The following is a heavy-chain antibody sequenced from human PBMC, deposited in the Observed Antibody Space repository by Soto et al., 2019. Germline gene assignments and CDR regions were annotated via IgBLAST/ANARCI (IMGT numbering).Heavy chain of an antibody. CDR1: GGSFSGYY. CDR3: ARESMAAAVHHDAFDI. V-gene: IGHV4-34*01. Sequence: SETLSLTCAVYGGSFSGYYWSWIRQPPGKGLEWIGEISHSGSTNYNPSLKSRVTISVDTSKNQFSLKLSSVTAADTAVYYCARESMAAAVHHDAFDIWGQGTMVTVSS. CDR2: ISHSGST. D-gene: IGHD6-13*01. J-gene: IGHJ3*02.